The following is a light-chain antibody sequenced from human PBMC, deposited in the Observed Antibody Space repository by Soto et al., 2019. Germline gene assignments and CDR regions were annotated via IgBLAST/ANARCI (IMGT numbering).Light chain of an antibody. CDR3: KQYDTSPMIT. J-gene: IGKJ5*01. CDR1: QSVSGSF. Sequence: EIVLTQSPDTLSLSPGERATLSCRASQSVSGSFLAWYQLKPGQAPRLLIYGASSRATGIPDRFSGSGSETDFTLTISRLEPEDFALYYCKQYDTSPMITFGQGTRLEIK. CDR2: GAS. V-gene: IGKV3-20*01.